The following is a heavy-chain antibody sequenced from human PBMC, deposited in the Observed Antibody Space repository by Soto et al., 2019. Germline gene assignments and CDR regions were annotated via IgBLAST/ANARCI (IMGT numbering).Heavy chain of an antibody. J-gene: IGHJ3*02. V-gene: IGHV3-33*01. CDR1: GFTFSSYG. CDR2: IWYDGSNK. CDR3: ARDGTLIVGATDDAFDI. D-gene: IGHD1-26*01. Sequence: GGSLRLSCAASGFTFSSYGMHWVRQAPGKGLEWVAVIWYDGSNKYYADSVKGRFTISRDNSKNTLYLQMNSLRAEDTAVYYCARDGTLIVGATDDAFDIWGQGTMVTVSS.